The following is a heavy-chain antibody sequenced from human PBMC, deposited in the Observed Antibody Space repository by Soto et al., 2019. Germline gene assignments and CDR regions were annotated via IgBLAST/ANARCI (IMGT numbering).Heavy chain of an antibody. Sequence: ELQLVESGGDLVQPGGSLRLSCAASGFSFSTYWMSWVRQAPGKGLEWVANINPDGNDRHYVDSLRGRFTISRDNVGNSVYLQMNTLRVEDTAVYYCARGGVPCAEAASWGQGILVTVSS. V-gene: IGHV3-7*01. CDR3: ARGGVPCAEAAS. D-gene: IGHD6-25*01. CDR1: GFSFSTYW. J-gene: IGHJ5*02. CDR2: INPDGNDR.